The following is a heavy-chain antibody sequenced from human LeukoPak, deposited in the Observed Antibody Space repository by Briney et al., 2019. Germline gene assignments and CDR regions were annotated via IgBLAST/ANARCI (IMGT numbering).Heavy chain of an antibody. CDR3: VRGLNWNYGRGYYYYGMDV. V-gene: IGHV4-59*01. CDR1: GGSISSYY. Sequence: PSETLSLTCTVSGGSISSYYWSWIRQPPGKGLEWIGYIYYSGSINYNPSLRSRVTISVDTSKNQFSLKLSSVTAADTAVYYCVRGLNWNYGRGYYYYGMDVWGQGTTVTVSS. D-gene: IGHD1-7*01. J-gene: IGHJ6*02. CDR2: IYYSGSI.